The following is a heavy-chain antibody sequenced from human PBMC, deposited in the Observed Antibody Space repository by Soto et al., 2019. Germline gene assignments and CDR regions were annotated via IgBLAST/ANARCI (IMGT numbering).Heavy chain of an antibody. CDR2: ISYDGSNK. J-gene: IGHJ3*02. V-gene: IGHV3-30-3*01. Sequence: QRLSCAASGFTFRSYAMPWVRQAPGKGLEWVAVISYDGSNKYYADSVKGRFTISRDNSKNTLYLQMNSLRAEDTAVYYCAREGRITIFGVVISLPGAFDIWGQGTMGTVSS. CDR1: GFTFRSYA. D-gene: IGHD3-3*01. CDR3: AREGRITIFGVVISLPGAFDI.